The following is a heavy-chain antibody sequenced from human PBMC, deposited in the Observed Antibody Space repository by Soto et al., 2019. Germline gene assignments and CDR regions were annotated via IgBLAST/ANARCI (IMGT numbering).Heavy chain of an antibody. CDR2: IYYSGST. Sequence: SETLSLTCTVSGGSISSSSYYWGWIRQPPGKGLEWIGSIYYSGSTYYNPSLKSRVTISVDTSKNQFSLKLSSVTAADTAVYYCASSGLAAAVYNWVEPSGQGTLVTVPS. D-gene: IGHD6-13*01. CDR3: ASSGLAAAVYNWVEP. V-gene: IGHV4-39*01. CDR1: GGSISSSSYY. J-gene: IGHJ5*02.